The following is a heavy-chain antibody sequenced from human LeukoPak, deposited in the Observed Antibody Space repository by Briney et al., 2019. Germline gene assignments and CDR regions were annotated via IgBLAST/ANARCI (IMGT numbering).Heavy chain of an antibody. Sequence: GGSLRLSCAASGFTFSSYAMHWVRQAPGKGLEWVAFIRYDGSNKYYADSVKGRFTISRDNSKNTLYLQMNSLRAEDTAVYYCAKPSKPYGDFYYYMDVWGKGTTVTISS. CDR1: GFTFSSYA. CDR3: AKPSKPYGDFYYYMDV. CDR2: IRYDGSNK. J-gene: IGHJ6*03. D-gene: IGHD4-17*01. V-gene: IGHV3-30*02.